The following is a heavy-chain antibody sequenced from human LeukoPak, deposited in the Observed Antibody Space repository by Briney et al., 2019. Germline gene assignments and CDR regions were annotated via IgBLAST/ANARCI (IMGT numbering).Heavy chain of an antibody. CDR3: ARDEVYCSSTSCRRYYYYGMDV. CDR1: GFTFSSYA. V-gene: IGHV3-30-3*01. CDR2: ISYDGSNK. J-gene: IGHJ6*02. D-gene: IGHD2-2*01. Sequence: PGGSLRLSCAASGFTFSSYAMHGVRQAPGKGLEWVAVISYDGSNKYYADSVKGRFTISRDNSKNTLYLQMNSLRAEDTAVYYCARDEVYCSSTSCRRYYYYGMDVWGQGTTVTVSS.